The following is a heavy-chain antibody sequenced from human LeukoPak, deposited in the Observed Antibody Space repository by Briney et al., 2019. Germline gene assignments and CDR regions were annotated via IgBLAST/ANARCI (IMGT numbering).Heavy chain of an antibody. CDR2: IYYSGST. J-gene: IGHJ5*02. CDR1: GGSFSSYF. V-gene: IGHV4-59*01. D-gene: IGHD5-12*01. Sequence: SETLSLTRTVSGGSFSSYFWSWIRQPPGKGLEWIGYIYYSGSTNYNPSLKSRVTMSVDTSKNQFSLNLISVTAADTAVYYCARHRGFQGSNWFDPWGQGTLVTVSS. CDR3: ARHRGFQGSNWFDP.